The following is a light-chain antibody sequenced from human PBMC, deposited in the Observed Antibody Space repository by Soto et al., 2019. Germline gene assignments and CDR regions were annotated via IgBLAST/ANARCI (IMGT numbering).Light chain of an antibody. CDR3: QQRSNWPPEVT. CDR1: QSVGSS. CDR2: DAS. J-gene: IGKJ3*01. Sequence: EIVLTQSPDTLSLSRGERATLSCRASQSVGSSLAWYQQKPGQAPRLLIYDASNRATGIPARFSGSGSGTDFTLTISSLEPEDFAVYYCQQRSNWPPEVTFGPGTKVDIK. V-gene: IGKV3-11*01.